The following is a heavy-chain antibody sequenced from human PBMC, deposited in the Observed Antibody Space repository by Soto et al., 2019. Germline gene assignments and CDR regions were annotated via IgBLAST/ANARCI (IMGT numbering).Heavy chain of an antibody. CDR1: GFTFSSYW. D-gene: IGHD6-13*01. J-gene: IGHJ5*02. CDR3: ARGPYSSSWYNWFDP. V-gene: IGHV3-74*01. Sequence: PWGSLRLSCAASGFTFSSYWMHWVRQAPGKGLVWVSRINSDGSSTSYADSVKGRFTISRDNAKNTLYLQMNSLRAEDTAVYYCARGPYSSSWYNWFDPWGQGTLVTVSS. CDR2: INSDGSST.